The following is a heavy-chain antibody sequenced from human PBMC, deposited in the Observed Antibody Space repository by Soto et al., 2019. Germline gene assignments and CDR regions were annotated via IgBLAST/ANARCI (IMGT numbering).Heavy chain of an antibody. CDR3: AEDGLGGGSLLWRVYYFDY. CDR1: GFTFSSYG. V-gene: IGHV3-30*18. D-gene: IGHD2-15*01. J-gene: IGHJ4*02. Sequence: PGGSLRLSCAASGFTFSSYGMHWVRQAPGKGLEWVAVISYDGSNKYYADSVKGRFTISRDNSKNTLYLQMNSLRAEDTAVYYCAEDGLGGGSLLWRVYYFDYWGQGTLVTVSS. CDR2: ISYDGSNK.